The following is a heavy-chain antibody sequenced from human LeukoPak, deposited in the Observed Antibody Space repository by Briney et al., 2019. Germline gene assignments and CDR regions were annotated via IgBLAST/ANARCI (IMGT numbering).Heavy chain of an antibody. CDR3: ARLRGGDLY. V-gene: IGHV4-39*01. J-gene: IGHJ4*02. CDR2: IYYSGST. D-gene: IGHD2-21*02. Sequence: KPSETLSLTCTVSGGSIGSSSYYWGWIRQPPGKGLEWIGSIYYSGSTYYNPSLKSRVTISVDTSKNQFSLKLSSVTAADTAVYYCARLRGGDLYWGQGTLVTVSS. CDR1: GGSIGSSSYY.